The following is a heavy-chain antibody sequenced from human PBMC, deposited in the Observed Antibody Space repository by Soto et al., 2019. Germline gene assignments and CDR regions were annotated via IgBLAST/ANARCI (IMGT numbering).Heavy chain of an antibody. Sequence: ASVKVSCKASGYTFTSYGISWVRQAPGQGLEWMGWISAYNGNTNYAQKLQGRVTMTTDTSTSTAYMELRSLRSDDTAVYYCARVDEGYCSSTSCPPLYWGQGTLVTVSS. J-gene: IGHJ4*02. V-gene: IGHV1-18*01. CDR1: GYTFTSYG. CDR3: ARVDEGYCSSTSCPPLY. D-gene: IGHD2-2*01. CDR2: ISAYNGNT.